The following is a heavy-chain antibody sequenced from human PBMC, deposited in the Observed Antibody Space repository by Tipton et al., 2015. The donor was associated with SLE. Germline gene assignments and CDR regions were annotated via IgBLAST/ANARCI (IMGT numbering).Heavy chain of an antibody. Sequence: GSLRLSCSASGFTFSSYAMHWVRQAPGKGLEYVSAISGSGGSTYYADSVKGRFTISRDNSKNTLYLQMNSLRAEDTAVYYCARVAVAAAGRDYFDYWGQGTLVTVSS. CDR1: GFTFSSYA. V-gene: IGHV3-64*04. CDR2: ISGSGGST. CDR3: ARVAVAAAGRDYFDY. J-gene: IGHJ4*02. D-gene: IGHD6-13*01.